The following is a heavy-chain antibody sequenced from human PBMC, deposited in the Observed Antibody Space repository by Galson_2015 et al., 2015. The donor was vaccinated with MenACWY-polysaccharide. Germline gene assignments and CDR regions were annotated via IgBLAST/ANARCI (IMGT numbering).Heavy chain of an antibody. D-gene: IGHD6-19*01. J-gene: IGHJ4*02. CDR3: AKRGAGPDFDY. Sequence: SLRLSCAASGFTFSNYGLNWVRQAPGKGLEWLAFIRHDGNNKNYADSVKGRFTISRDNPKNTLYLQMNSLRIEDTAVYYCAKRGAGPDFDYWGQGALVTVSS. CDR1: GFTFSNYG. V-gene: IGHV3-30*02. CDR2: IRHDGNNK.